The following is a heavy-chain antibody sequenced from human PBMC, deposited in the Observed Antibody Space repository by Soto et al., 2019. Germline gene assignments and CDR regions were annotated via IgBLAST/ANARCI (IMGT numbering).Heavy chain of an antibody. Sequence: VQLLESGGGLVQPGGSLRLSCAASGFTFSSYAMSWVRQAPGKGLEWVSAISGSGGSTYYADSVKGRFTISRDNSKNTLYLQMNSLRAEDTAVYYCAKTSPAGIAVAGTPLYYFDYWGQGTLVTVSS. D-gene: IGHD6-19*01. CDR3: AKTSPAGIAVAGTPLYYFDY. CDR2: ISGSGGST. CDR1: GFTFSSYA. J-gene: IGHJ4*02. V-gene: IGHV3-23*01.